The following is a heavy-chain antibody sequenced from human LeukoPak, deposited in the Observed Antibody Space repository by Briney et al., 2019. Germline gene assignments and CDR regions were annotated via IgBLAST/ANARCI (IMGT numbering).Heavy chain of an antibody. D-gene: IGHD6-19*01. V-gene: IGHV3-43*02. Sequence: GGSLRLSCAASGFTFDGYAMHWVRQAPGKGLEWVSLISGDGGATYYADSVKGRFTISRDNSKNSLYLQMNSLRSEDTALYYCARDMFNTGWQYYFAHWGQGTLVTVSS. CDR2: ISGDGGAT. J-gene: IGHJ4*02. CDR3: ARDMFNTGWQYYFAH. CDR1: GFTFDGYA.